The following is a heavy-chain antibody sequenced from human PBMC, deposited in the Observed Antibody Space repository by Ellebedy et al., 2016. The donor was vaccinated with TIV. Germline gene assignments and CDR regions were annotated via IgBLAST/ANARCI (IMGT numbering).Heavy chain of an antibody. V-gene: IGHV1-46*01. CDR1: GYTFTSDY. J-gene: IGHJ4*02. D-gene: IGHD4-23*01. CDR3: ARGGPSNDYGGNIIDY. Sequence: AASVKVSCKASGYTFTSDYMHWARQAPGQGLEWMGTINPSGGSTSNAQKFQGRVTMTRDTSTSTVYMELSSLRSEDTAVYYCARGGPSNDYGGNIIDYWGQGTLVTVSS. CDR2: INPSGGST.